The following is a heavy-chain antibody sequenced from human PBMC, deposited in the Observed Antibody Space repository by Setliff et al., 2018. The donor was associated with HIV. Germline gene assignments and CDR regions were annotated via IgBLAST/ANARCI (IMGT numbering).Heavy chain of an antibody. CDR2: INPNSGGT. CDR3: ATKVYCTNGVCLDAFDI. D-gene: IGHD2-8*01. Sequence: EASVKVSCKASGYTFTGYYMHWVRQAPGQGLEWMGRINPNSGGTNYAQKFQDRVTMTRDTSISTAYMELSRLRSDDTAVYYCATKVYCTNGVCLDAFDIWGQGTTVTVSS. CDR1: GYTFTGYY. J-gene: IGHJ3*02. V-gene: IGHV1-2*06.